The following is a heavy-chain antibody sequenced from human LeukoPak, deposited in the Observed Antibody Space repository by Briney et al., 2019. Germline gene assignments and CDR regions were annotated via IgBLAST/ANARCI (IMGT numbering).Heavy chain of an antibody. V-gene: IGHV1-18*01. Sequence: ASVKVSCKASGYTFTSYGISWVRQAPGQGLEWMGWISAYNGNTNYAQKLQGRVTITMDPSITTAYMELSTLRSEDTAVYYCAREGLDYWGQGTLVTVSS. J-gene: IGHJ4*02. CDR3: AREGLDY. CDR2: ISAYNGNT. CDR1: GYTFTSYG.